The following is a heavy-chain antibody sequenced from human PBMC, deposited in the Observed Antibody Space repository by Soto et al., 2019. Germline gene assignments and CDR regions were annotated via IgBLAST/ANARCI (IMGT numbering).Heavy chain of an antibody. CDR3: ARGPNWGYRFDS. D-gene: IGHD7-27*01. CDR2: LIPLFGTT. Sequence: QVQLVQSGAEVKKPGSSVKVSCEASGGTFSGHAISWVRQAPGQGPEWMSGLIPLFGTTQHAQNFQGRLTITADKSTSTAYMELTSLRFEDTAIYYCARGPNWGYRFDSWGQGTLVTVSS. V-gene: IGHV1-69*06. J-gene: IGHJ4*02. CDR1: GGTFSGHA.